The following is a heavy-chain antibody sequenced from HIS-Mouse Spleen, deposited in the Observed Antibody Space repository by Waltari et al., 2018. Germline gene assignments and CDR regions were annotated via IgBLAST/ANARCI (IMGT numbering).Heavy chain of an antibody. CDR3: AREFGLLPPISSRDYDAFDI. J-gene: IGHJ3*02. CDR2: IYYSGGT. V-gene: IGHV4-39*07. D-gene: IGHD3-10*01. Sequence: QLQLQESGPGLVKPSETLSLTCTVSGGSISSSSYYWGWIRQPPGKGLEWIGSIYYSGGTYHNPSLKSRVTISVDTSKNQFSLKLSSVTAADTAVYYCAREFGLLPPISSRDYDAFDIWGQGTMVTVSS. CDR1: GGSISSSSYY.